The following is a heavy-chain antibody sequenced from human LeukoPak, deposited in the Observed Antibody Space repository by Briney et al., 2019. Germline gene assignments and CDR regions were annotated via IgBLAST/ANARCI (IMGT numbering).Heavy chain of an antibody. D-gene: IGHD5-24*01. V-gene: IGHV3-23*01. CDR1: GFTFSSYW. Sequence: GGSLRLSCVASGFTFSSYWMHWVRQGPGKGLEWVSAISGSGDNTYYADSVKGRFTISRDNSKNTLYLQMNSLRAEDTAVYYCAKERWGSQYYFDYWGQGTLVTVSS. CDR2: ISGSGDNT. J-gene: IGHJ4*02. CDR3: AKERWGSQYYFDY.